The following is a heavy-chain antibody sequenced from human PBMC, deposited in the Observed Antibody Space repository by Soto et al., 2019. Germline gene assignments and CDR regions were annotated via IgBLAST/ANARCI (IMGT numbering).Heavy chain of an antibody. CDR1: GFTFSSYS. V-gene: IGHV3-21*01. CDR3: ARDLADILTGYLDY. Sequence: PGGSLRLSCAASGFTFSSYSMNWVRQAPGKGLEWVSSISSSSYIYYADSVKGRFTISRDNAKNSLYLQMNSLRAEDTAVYYCARDLADILTGYLDYWGQGTLVTVSS. CDR2: ISSSSYI. D-gene: IGHD3-9*01. J-gene: IGHJ4*02.